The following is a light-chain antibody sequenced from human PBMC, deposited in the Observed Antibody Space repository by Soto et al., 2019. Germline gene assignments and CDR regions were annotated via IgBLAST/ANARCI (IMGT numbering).Light chain of an antibody. CDR3: QQYEHLPYT. V-gene: IGKV1-33*01. CDR2: DIS. CDR1: QVISNY. J-gene: IGKJ2*01. Sequence: DIQMTQSASSLSASVGDRVTITCQASQVISNYLNWYQQKPGKAPKLLIYDISTLEIGVPSRFSGSGSGTDFTFTITGLQPEDIATYYCQQYEHLPYTFGRGTKLEI.